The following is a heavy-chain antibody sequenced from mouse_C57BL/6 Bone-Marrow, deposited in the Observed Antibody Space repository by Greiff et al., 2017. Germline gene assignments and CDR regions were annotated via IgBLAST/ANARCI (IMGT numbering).Heavy chain of an antibody. D-gene: IGHD2-1*01. V-gene: IGHV14-1*01. J-gene: IGHJ3*01. CDR1: GFNIKDYY. Sequence: VQLQQSGAELVRPGASVKLSCTASGFNIKDYYMHWVKQRPEQGLEWIGRIDPEDGDPEYAPKFQGKATMTADTSSNTAYLQLSSLTSEDTAVYYCTTIYYGTWFAYWGQGTLVTVSA. CDR2: IDPEDGDP. CDR3: TTIYYGTWFAY.